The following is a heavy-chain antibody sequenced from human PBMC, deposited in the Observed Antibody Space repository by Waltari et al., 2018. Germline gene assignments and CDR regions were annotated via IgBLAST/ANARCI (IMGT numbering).Heavy chain of an antibody. Sequence: QMQLQESGPGLVNPSGNLSLTCTVSGDSLSSSDWWSCVRQTPEKGLEWIGQIQRSGRTHYNPSFESRVTISIDTSKNQFSLKVTSTTAADTAVYYCARDRGRGIYLDSWGRGTLVTVSP. D-gene: IGHD2-15*01. CDR3: ARDRGRGIYLDS. CDR2: IQRSGRT. V-gene: IGHV4-4*02. J-gene: IGHJ4*02. CDR1: GDSLSSSDW.